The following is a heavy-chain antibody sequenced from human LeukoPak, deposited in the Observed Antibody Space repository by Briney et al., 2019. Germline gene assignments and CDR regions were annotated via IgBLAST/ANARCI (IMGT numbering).Heavy chain of an antibody. D-gene: IGHD6-25*01. V-gene: IGHV3-30*03. CDR1: GFTFNSYG. CDR3: ARDRGLRGYPFDY. J-gene: IGHJ4*02. CDR2: ISFDGSNK. Sequence: GGSLRLSCAASGFTFNSYGTHWVRQAPGKGLEWVAVISFDGSNKYFADSVEGRLVVSRDNSNNTLYLHMNTLRPDDTAVYYCARDRGLRGYPFDYWGQGTLVTVSS.